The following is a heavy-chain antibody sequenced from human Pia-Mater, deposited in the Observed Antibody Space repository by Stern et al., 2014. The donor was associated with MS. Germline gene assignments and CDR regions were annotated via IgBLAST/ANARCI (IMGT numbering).Heavy chain of an antibody. J-gene: IGHJ4*02. V-gene: IGHV1-18*04. D-gene: IGHD6-13*01. Sequence: VQLVESGAEVKRPGTSVTVSCQASGYTFTSYGLNWVRQAPGQGLEWMGWISTYNGYTNYAQSFQGRVTFSTDTSTSKAYMELRNLRSDDPALYYCARDLGPRWQQFHCFDYWGQGTLVSVSS. CDR2: ISTYNGYT. CDR1: GYTFTSYG. CDR3: ARDLGPRWQQFHCFDY.